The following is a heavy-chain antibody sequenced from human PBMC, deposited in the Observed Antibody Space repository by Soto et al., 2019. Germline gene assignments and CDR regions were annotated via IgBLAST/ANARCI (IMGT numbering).Heavy chain of an antibody. Sequence: QTGGSLRLSCVASGITFGSYDFHWVRQGRGKGLEWVSTIGTAGDTFYSASVRGRFTVSREDAKNSLYLQMNSLRAGDTAVYFCARGELPFYSYGMDVWGQGTSVTVS. CDR2: IGTAGDT. D-gene: IGHD1-7*01. CDR3: ARGELPFYSYGMDV. V-gene: IGHV3-13*01. CDR1: GITFGSYD. J-gene: IGHJ6*02.